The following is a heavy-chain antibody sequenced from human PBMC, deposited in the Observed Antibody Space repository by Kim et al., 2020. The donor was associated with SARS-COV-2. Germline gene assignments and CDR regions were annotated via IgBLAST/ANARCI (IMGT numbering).Heavy chain of an antibody. V-gene: IGHV6-1*01. D-gene: IGHD1-1*01. CDR3: ARDAYNDYYYYGMDV. Sequence: VSVKSRITINPDTSKNQFSLQLNSVTPEDTAVYYCARDAYNDYYYYGMDVWGQGTTVTVSS. J-gene: IGHJ6*02.